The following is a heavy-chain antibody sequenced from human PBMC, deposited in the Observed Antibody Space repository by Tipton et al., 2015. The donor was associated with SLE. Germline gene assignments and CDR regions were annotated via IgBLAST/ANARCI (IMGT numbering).Heavy chain of an antibody. CDR3: ARDIAVAAPWGAFDI. D-gene: IGHD6-19*01. J-gene: IGHJ3*02. CDR2: TYYRSKWYN. Sequence: GLVKPSQTLSLTCGISGDSVSRNSAAWNWIRQSPSRGLEWLGRTYYRSKWYNDYAVSVKSRITINPDTSKNQFSLKLSSVTAADTAVYYCARDIAVAAPWGAFDIWGQGTMVTVSS. V-gene: IGHV6-1*01. CDR1: GDSVSRNSAA.